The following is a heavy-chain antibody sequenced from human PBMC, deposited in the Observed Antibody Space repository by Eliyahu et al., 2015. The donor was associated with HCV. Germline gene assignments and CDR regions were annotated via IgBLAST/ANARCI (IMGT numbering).Heavy chain of an antibody. V-gene: IGHV3-64D*06. CDR2: ISSKGEST. CDR3: VKDQYVPSDY. J-gene: IGHJ4*02. D-gene: IGHD3-16*01. Sequence: EVQLVESGGGLVQPGASLXXSCSASGFTFSAYAMHWVRQAPRKGLRYVSSISSKGESTYYAESVKGRFTISRDNSKNTLFLQMSSLRPEDTAVYYCVKDQYVPSDYWGQGILVTVSS. CDR1: GFTFSAYA.